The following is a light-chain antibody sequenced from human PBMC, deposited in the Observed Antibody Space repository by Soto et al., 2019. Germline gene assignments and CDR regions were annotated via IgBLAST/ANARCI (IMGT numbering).Light chain of an antibody. V-gene: IGLV1-40*01. CDR1: SSDIGAGYD. CDR2: GNS. J-gene: IGLJ2*01. CDR3: QSYDSSLCGVV. Sequence: QSVLTQPPSVSGAPGQGVTISCTVSSSDIGAGYDVHWYQQLPGTAPKLLIYGNSNRPSGVPDRFSGSKSGTSASLAITGLQAEDEADYYCQSYDSSLCGVVFGGGTKLTVL.